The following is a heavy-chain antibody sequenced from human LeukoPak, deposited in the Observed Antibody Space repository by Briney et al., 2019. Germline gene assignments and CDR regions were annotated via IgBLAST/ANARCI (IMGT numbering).Heavy chain of an antibody. V-gene: IGHV1-2*02. D-gene: IGHD6-19*01. CDR1: GYTFTGYY. CDR2: INPNSGGT. CDR3: ARESGQWPAIRYFDL. J-gene: IGHJ2*01. Sequence: GASVKVSCKASGYTFTGYYMHWVRQAPGQGLEWMGWINPNSGGTNYAQKFQGRVTMTRDTSISTAYMELSRLRSEDTAVYYCARESGQWPAIRYFDLWGRGTLVTVSS.